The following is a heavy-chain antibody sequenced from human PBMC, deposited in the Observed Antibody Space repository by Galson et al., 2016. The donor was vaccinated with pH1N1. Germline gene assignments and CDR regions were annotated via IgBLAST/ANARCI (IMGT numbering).Heavy chain of an antibody. CDR2: INEDGRVK. D-gene: IGHD4-23*01. CDR1: GFTFTSRW. J-gene: IGHJ4*02. CDR3: TTIAGGPDVADH. V-gene: IGHV3-7*01. Sequence: SLRLSCAGSGFTFTSRWMSWVRQAPGKGLQWVANINEDGRVKYYVDSMEGRLSISRDNAKSSLFLQMTSLRVEDTAVYYCTTIAGGPDVADHWGQGTLVTVSS.